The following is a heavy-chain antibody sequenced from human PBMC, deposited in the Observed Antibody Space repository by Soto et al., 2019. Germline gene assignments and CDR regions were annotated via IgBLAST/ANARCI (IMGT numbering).Heavy chain of an antibody. CDR2: ISGSVGST. D-gene: IGHD6-6*01. CDR3: AKDRTIASRNFDS. Sequence: LRLSCAASGFTFSDHGMHWVRQAPGKGLEWVSSISGSVGSTFYADSVKGRFTISRDNSMNTLYLQMNSLRAEDTAVYYCAKDRTIASRNFDSWGQGALVTVSS. J-gene: IGHJ4*02. V-gene: IGHV3-23*01. CDR1: GFTFSDHG.